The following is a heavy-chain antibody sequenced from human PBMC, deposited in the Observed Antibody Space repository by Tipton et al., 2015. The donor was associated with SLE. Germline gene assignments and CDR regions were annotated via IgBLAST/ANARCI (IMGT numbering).Heavy chain of an antibody. V-gene: IGHV4-31*03. Sequence: TLSLTCSVSGGSVSSGGYYWSWIRQHPGKGLEWIGYSHYSGNTYYNTSLKSRVTISVDTSKNQFSLKLSSVTAADTAVYYCAGPYGDYGFFKYWGQGARIIVSS. CDR2: SHYSGNT. CDR1: GGSVSSGGYY. J-gene: IGHJ1*01. D-gene: IGHD4-17*01. CDR3: AGPYGDYGFFKY.